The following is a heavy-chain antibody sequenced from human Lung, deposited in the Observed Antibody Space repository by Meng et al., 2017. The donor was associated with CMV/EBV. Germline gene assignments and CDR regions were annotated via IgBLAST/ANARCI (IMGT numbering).Heavy chain of an antibody. V-gene: IGHV3-74*03. Sequence: GALRLSCVASGFTFSGHWMHWVRLVPGKGMLWVADISNDGRLTMYADSVKGRFSISRDNARNTLYLQMHSLRADDTAVYYCVRDVDQRGDTSWYKWYDPWGQGTXVTVSS. CDR2: ISNDGRLT. CDR3: VRDVDQRGDTSWYKWYDP. CDR1: GFTFSGHW. J-gene: IGHJ5*02. D-gene: IGHD2-2*02.